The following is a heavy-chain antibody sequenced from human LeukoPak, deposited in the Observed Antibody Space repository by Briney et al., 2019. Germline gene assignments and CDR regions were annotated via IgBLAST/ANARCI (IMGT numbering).Heavy chain of an antibody. V-gene: IGHV3-21*01. Sequence: GGSLRLSCAASGFTFSTYTMNWVRQAPGKGLEWVSSISSSGSYIYYAGSVKGRFTISRDNTKNSLYLQISSLRAEDTAVYYCARGSGNYCVDYWGQGTLVTVSS. J-gene: IGHJ4*02. CDR3: ARGSGNYCVDY. CDR2: ISSSGSYI. CDR1: GFTFSTYT. D-gene: IGHD1-7*01.